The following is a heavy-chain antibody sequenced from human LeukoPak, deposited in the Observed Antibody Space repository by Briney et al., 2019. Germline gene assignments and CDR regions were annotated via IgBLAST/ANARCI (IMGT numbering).Heavy chain of an antibody. D-gene: IGHD1-26*01. Sequence: GGSLRLSCADSGFTFRSYTMNWVRQAPGKGLEWVSSISSSSGYIYYTDSVKGRFTISRDNAKNSLYLQMNSLRAEDTAVYYCAREARRRSKGGVYAFDIWGQGTMVTVSS. V-gene: IGHV3-21*01. CDR3: AREARRRSKGGVYAFDI. CDR2: ISSSSGYI. CDR1: GFTFRSYT. J-gene: IGHJ3*02.